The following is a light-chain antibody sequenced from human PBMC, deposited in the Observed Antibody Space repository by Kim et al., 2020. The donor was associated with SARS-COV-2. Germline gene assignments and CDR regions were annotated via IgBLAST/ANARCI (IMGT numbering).Light chain of an antibody. Sequence: QSAPTQPASVSGSPGQSITISCTGTRSDVGRYTLVSWYQQHPGKAPKLIIYEVNKRPSEISFRFSGSKSDNTASLTISGLQAEDEADYYCCSYAGSHTYVFGTGTKVTVL. CDR2: EVN. V-gene: IGLV2-23*02. CDR3: CSYAGSHTYV. CDR1: RSDVGRYTL. J-gene: IGLJ1*01.